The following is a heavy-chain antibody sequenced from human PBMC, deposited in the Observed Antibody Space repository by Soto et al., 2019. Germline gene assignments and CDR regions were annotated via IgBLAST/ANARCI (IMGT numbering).Heavy chain of an antibody. CDR1: GYTFTSYY. CDR2: INPSGGST. D-gene: IGHD6-6*01. V-gene: IGHV1-46*01. J-gene: IGHJ5*02. Sequence: GASVKVSCKASGYTFTSYYMHWVRQAPGQGLEWMGIINPSGGSTSYAQKFQGRVTMTRDTSTSTVYMELSSLRSEDTAVYYCAREDRSSASRSNWFDPWGQGTLVTVSS. CDR3: AREDRSSASRSNWFDP.